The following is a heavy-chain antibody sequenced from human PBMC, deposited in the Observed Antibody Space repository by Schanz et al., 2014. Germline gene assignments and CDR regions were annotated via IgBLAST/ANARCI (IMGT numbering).Heavy chain of an antibody. CDR2: FDPKKGEA. D-gene: IGHD2-2*01. Sequence: QVQLLQSGSEVKKPGASVKVSCEISGYTVSALAMHWVRQAPGKGLEWLGGFDPKKGEAIYAQKFQGRVTMTEDTSTGTAYVELSRLTSEDTGVYYCATETSRTWFYNGVDVWGQGTMVIVSS. CDR3: ATETSRTWFYNGVDV. CDR1: GYTVSALA. J-gene: IGHJ6*02. V-gene: IGHV1-24*01.